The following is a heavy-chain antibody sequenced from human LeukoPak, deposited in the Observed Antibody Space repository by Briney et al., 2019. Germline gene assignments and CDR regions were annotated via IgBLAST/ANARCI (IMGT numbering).Heavy chain of an antibody. CDR2: INNSGST. J-gene: IGHJ4*02. V-gene: IGHV4-34*01. CDR3: ARGRYGPRLGN. Sequence: SETLSLTCAAYGASFSYSYWRWIRQSPEKGLEWIGEINNSGSTSYNPSLNSRVIMSVDRSKNQFSLRLTSVTAADTAVYYCARGRYGPRLGNWGQGTLVTVSS. D-gene: IGHD3-16*01. CDR1: GASFSYSY.